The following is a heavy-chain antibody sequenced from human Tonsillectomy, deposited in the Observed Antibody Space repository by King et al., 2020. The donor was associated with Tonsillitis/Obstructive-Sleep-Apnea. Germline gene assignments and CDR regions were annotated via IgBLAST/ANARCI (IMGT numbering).Heavy chain of an antibody. CDR3: ARSEYSGYVMGYFFDY. Sequence: QLVQSGAEVKKPGESLKISCKGSGYSFTTYWIGWVRQMPGKGLEWMGIIYPGDSETRYSPSFQGQVTISADRSISTAYLQWSSLKASDTAMYYCARSEYSGYVMGYFFDYWGQGSLVTVAS. CDR2: IYPGDSET. J-gene: IGHJ4*02. D-gene: IGHD5-12*01. CDR1: GYSFTTYW. V-gene: IGHV5-51*01.